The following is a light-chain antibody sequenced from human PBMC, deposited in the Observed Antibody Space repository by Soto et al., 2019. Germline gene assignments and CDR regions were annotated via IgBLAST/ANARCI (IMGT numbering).Light chain of an antibody. CDR3: VLYMGSGISV. V-gene: IGLV8-61*01. CDR2: NTY. CDR1: SASVSTSYY. Sequence: QTVVTQEPSFSVSPGGTVTLTCGFSSASVSTSYYPSWYQQTPGQAPRTLIYNTYTRSSGVPDRFSASILGDKAALTITWAQADDESDYYCVLYMGSGISVFGGGTKLPVL. J-gene: IGLJ2*01.